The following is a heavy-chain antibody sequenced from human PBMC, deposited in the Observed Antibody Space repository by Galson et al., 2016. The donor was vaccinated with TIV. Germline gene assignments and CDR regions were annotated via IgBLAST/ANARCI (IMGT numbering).Heavy chain of an antibody. CDR2: DFYSGST. D-gene: IGHD3-9*01. V-gene: IGHV4-39*01. CDR3: ARHSGAVAGYDYGMDV. J-gene: IGHJ6*02. CDR1: GDSISRTSYF. Sequence: SETLSLTCTVSGDSISRTSYFWGWIRQSPGKGLEWIGSDFYSGSTFYSWNIYYTPSLKSRRTISVDTSKNQFSLRLSSVTAADTAVYYCARHSGAVAGYDYGMDVWGQGTTVTVSS.